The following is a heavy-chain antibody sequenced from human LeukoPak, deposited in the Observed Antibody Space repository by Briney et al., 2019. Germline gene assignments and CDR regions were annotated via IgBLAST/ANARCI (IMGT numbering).Heavy chain of an antibody. Sequence: PGGSLRLSCVVSGFPFGNFWMHWVRQVPGKGLVWVARMDTDGRTTDYADSVKGRFTISRDNARKTLYLQMRSLRADDTALYYCATDVTGSEDRWGQGTLVTVSS. CDR3: ATDVTGSEDR. V-gene: IGHV3-74*01. CDR1: GFPFGNFW. CDR2: MDTDGRTT. J-gene: IGHJ5*02. D-gene: IGHD6-25*01.